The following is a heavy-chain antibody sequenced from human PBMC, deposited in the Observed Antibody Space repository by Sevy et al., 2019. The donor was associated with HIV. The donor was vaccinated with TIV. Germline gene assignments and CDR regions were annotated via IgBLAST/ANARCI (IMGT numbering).Heavy chain of an antibody. CDR3: ARLKKADFWSGDPMDV. J-gene: IGHJ6*02. CDR2: IYYSGST. CDR1: GGSISSSSYY. Sequence: SETLSLTCTVSGGSISSSSYYWGWIRQPPGKGLEWIGSIYYSGSTYYNPSLKSRVTISVDTSKNQFSLKLSSVTAADTAVYYCARLKKADFWSGDPMDVWGQGTTVTVSS. V-gene: IGHV4-39*01. D-gene: IGHD3-3*01.